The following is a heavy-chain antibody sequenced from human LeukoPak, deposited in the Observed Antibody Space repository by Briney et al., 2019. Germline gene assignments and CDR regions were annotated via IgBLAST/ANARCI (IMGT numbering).Heavy chain of an antibody. V-gene: IGHV3-23*01. CDR3: ARLGNWGGNAFDI. D-gene: IGHD7-27*01. J-gene: IGHJ3*02. CDR1: GFTFSSSA. CDR2: ISGSGDIT. Sequence: GGSLRLSCAGSGFTFSSSAMSWVRQAPGKGLQWVSDISGSGDITYYVDSVKGRFTISRDNAKNSLYLQMNSLRAEDTAVYYCARLGNWGGNAFDIWGQGTMVTVSS.